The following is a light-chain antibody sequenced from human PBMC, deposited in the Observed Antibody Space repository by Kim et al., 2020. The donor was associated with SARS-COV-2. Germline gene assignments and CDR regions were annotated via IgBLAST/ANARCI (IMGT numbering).Light chain of an antibody. CDR3: QAWDRRTSTWV. Sequence: PRQTSRITCSGDELGDKYVCWYQQKPGQSPVLVIYQDNKWPSGIPGRFSGSNSGNTATLTISGTQALDEAVYYCQAWDRRTSTWVFGGGTQLTVL. CDR2: QDN. J-gene: IGLJ3*02. CDR1: ELGDKY. V-gene: IGLV3-1*01.